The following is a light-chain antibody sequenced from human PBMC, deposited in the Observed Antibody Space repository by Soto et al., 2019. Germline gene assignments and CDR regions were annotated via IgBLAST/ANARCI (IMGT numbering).Light chain of an antibody. CDR2: GAS. J-gene: IGKJ4*01. Sequence: EIVLTQSPATLSVSPGERATLSCRASQSVRSNLAWYQQKPGQGPRLLIFGASTRATDIPARFSGSGSGTEFTLTISSLQSEDFAVYYCHQYIHWHPLTFGGGTKVEIK. V-gene: IGKV3-15*01. CDR3: HQYIHWHPLT. CDR1: QSVRSN.